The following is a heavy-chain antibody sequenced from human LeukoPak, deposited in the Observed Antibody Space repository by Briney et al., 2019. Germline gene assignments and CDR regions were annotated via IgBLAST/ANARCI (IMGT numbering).Heavy chain of an antibody. Sequence: SETLSLTCTVAGGSISSYYWSWIRQPAGKGLEWIGRIYTSGSTNYNPSLKSRVTMSVDTSKNQFSLELSSVTAADTAVYYCARVYSSGWYGDQNWFDPWGQGTLVTVSS. V-gene: IGHV4-4*07. CDR1: GGSISSYY. CDR2: IYTSGST. CDR3: ARVYSSGWYGDQNWFDP. D-gene: IGHD6-19*01. J-gene: IGHJ5*02.